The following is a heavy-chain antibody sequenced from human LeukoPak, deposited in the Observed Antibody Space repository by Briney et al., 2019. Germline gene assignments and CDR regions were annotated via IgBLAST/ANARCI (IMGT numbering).Heavy chain of an antibody. CDR3: ARERASYYYYMDV. J-gene: IGHJ6*03. V-gene: IGHV4-38-2*02. CDR2: IYHSGST. Sequence: PSETLSLTCTVSGYSISSGYYWGWIRQPPGKGLEWIGSIYHSGSTYYNPSLKSRVTISVDTSKNQFSLKLSSVTAADTAVYYCARERASYYYYMDVWGKGTTVTVSS. CDR1: GYSISSGYY.